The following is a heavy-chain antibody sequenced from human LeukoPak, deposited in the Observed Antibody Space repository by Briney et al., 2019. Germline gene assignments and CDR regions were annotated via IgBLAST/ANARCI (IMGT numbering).Heavy chain of an antibody. V-gene: IGHV3-33*01. Sequence: PGRSLTLSCAASGFTFSNFGMHWVRQAPGKGLEWVAVIWYDASNKYYADSVKGRFTISRDNSKNTLYLQMNSLRDDDTAVYYCARDSRHCSGGSCYSNWYFDLWGRGTLVTVSS. D-gene: IGHD2-15*01. CDR2: IWYDASNK. J-gene: IGHJ2*01. CDR3: ARDSRHCSGGSCYSNWYFDL. CDR1: GFTFSNFG.